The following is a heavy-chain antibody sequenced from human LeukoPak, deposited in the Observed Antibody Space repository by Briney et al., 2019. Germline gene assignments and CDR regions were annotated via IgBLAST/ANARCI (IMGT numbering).Heavy chain of an antibody. Sequence: PSETLSLTCTVSGYSISSNHYWGWMQQTPGKGLEWIGSIYHSGNTDYNQSLKSRVAISIDTSKNQFSLKLSSVTAADTAVYYCARGSNYHYFDYWGQGTLVTVSS. CDR2: IYHSGNT. V-gene: IGHV4-38-2*02. CDR3: ARGSNYHYFDY. D-gene: IGHD4-11*01. CDR1: GYSISSNHY. J-gene: IGHJ4*02.